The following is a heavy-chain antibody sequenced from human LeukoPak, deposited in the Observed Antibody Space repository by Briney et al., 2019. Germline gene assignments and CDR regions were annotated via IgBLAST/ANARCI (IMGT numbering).Heavy chain of an antibody. D-gene: IGHD4-17*01. Sequence: PSETLSLTCTVSGASISIRPYYWGWIRQPPGKGLGWVGSISNSGSTYYSPSLKSRVTISVDTSKNQISLKLSSVTAADTAAYYCARNPGDYGSWYFDLWGRGTLVTVSS. CDR2: ISNSGST. CDR3: ARNPGDYGSWYFDL. V-gene: IGHV4-39*01. J-gene: IGHJ2*01. CDR1: GASISIRPYY.